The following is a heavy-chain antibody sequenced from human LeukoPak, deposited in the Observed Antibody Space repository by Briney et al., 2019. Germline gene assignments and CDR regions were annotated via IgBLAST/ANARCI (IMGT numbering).Heavy chain of an antibody. Sequence: GASVKVSCKASGYTFTSYGISWVRQAPGQGLEWIGWINPNSGGTNYAQKFQGRVTMTRDTSISTAYMELSRLRSDDTAVYYCASMAGATDFDYWGQGTLVTVSS. CDR2: INPNSGGT. J-gene: IGHJ4*02. D-gene: IGHD1-26*01. V-gene: IGHV1-2*02. CDR3: ASMAGATDFDY. CDR1: GYTFTSYG.